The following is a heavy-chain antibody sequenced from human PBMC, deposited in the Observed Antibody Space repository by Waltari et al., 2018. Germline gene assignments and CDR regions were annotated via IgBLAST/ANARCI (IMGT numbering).Heavy chain of an antibody. J-gene: IGHJ3*01. CDR1: GVSITSNRHY. Sequence: QLQLQESGPRLVRPSETLSLICRVSGVSITSNRHYWAWIRQSPGQGLEWIGTVSYSGTPYTSPSLKSRVSLSRDTSKNQVSLILGSVTAADMAVYYCATYIGASVGTAAFDVWGQGTMVTVSS. CDR3: ATYIGASVGTAAFDV. V-gene: IGHV4-39*01. D-gene: IGHD5-12*01. CDR2: VSYSGTP.